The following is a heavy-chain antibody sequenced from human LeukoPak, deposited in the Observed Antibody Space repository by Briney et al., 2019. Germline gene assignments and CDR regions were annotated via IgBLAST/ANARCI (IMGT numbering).Heavy chain of an antibody. V-gene: IGHV3-23*01. J-gene: IGHJ4*02. CDR1: GFTFSSDA. CDR3: ANRPGWRAFDY. Sequence: GGSLRLSCAASGFTFSSDAMSWVRQAPGKGLEWVSTINYSGGTTYYADSVKGRFTISRDNSQNMLYLQMNSLRAEDTAVYFCANRPGWRAFDYWGQGTPITVSS. CDR2: INYSGGTT.